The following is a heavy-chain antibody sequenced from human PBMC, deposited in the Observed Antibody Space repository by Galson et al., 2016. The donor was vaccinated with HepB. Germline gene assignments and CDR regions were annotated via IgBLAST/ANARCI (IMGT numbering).Heavy chain of an antibody. CDR2: ISFSGST. V-gene: IGHV4-31*02. CDR3: ARDRGYCSRTSCYDHLNFDY. Sequence: IRQHPGKGLEWIGYISFSGSTHYNPSLKSRVTISADTSKMQFSLQLTSVTAADTAVYYCARDRGYCSRTSCYDHLNFDYWGQGILVTVSS. J-gene: IGHJ4*02. D-gene: IGHD2-2*01.